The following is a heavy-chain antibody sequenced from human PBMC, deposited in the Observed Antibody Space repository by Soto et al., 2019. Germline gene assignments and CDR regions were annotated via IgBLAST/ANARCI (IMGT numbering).Heavy chain of an antibody. D-gene: IGHD3-22*01. V-gene: IGHV4-30-2*01. J-gene: IGHJ3*02. CDR2: IYHSGST. CDR1: GGSISSGGYS. Sequence: SETLSLTCAVSGGSISSGGYSWSWIRQPPGKGLEWIGYIYHSGSTYYNPSLKSRVTISVDRSKNQFPLKLSSVTAADTAVYYCASAKGYDSSGYYDAFDIWGQGTMVTVSS. CDR3: ASAKGYDSSGYYDAFDI.